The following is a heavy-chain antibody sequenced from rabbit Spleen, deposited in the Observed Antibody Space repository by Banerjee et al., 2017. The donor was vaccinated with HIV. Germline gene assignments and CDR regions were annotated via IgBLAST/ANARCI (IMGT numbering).Heavy chain of an antibody. CDR1: GFSFSSGYD. J-gene: IGHJ4*01. D-gene: IGHD8-1*01. V-gene: IGHV1S40*01. CDR2: IDTSSVNT. Sequence: QSLEESGGDLVKTGASLTLTCTASGFSFSSGYDMCWVRQAPGKGLELIACIDTSSVNTADATWAKGRFTISKTSSTTVTLQMNSLTAADTATYFCARDSYGGSGSWNLWGPGTLVTVS. CDR3: ARDSYGGSGSWNL.